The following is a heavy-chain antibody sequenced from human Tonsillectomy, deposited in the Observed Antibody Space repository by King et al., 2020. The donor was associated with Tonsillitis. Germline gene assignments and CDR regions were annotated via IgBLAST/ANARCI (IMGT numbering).Heavy chain of an antibody. D-gene: IGHD1-26*01. CDR2: IYYSGST. V-gene: IGHV4-59*01. CDR1: GGSISSYY. Sequence: VQLQESGPGLVKPSETLSLTCTVSGGSISSYYWNWIRQPPGKELEWIGYIYYSGSTNYNPSLKSRVTISVEPSQNPFSLKLTSVTAADTAVYYCARGGRDSGSPGRVDYWGQGTLVTVSS. J-gene: IGHJ4*02. CDR3: ARGGRDSGSPGRVDY.